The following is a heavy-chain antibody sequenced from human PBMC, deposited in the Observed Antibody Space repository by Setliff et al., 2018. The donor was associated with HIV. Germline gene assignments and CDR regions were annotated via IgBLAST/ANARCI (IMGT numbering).Heavy chain of an antibody. J-gene: IGHJ6*02. Sequence: SETLSLTCSVSGDSISSSSYYWGWIRQTPGKGLQWLGSIYYSGSTYYNPSLNSRVTISVDASKNQFSLKLSSVTAADTAVYYCARGGRDYSESSGYAVPGDYYGMDVWGQGTTVTVS. CDR1: GDSISSSSYY. V-gene: IGHV4-39*01. D-gene: IGHD3-22*01. CDR2: IYYSGST. CDR3: ARGGRDYSESSGYAVPGDYYGMDV.